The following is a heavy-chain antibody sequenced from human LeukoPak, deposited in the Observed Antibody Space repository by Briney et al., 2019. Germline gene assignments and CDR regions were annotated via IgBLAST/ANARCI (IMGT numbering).Heavy chain of an antibody. CDR1: RFTFRNYA. Sequence: PGGSLRLSCAASRFTFRNYAMSWVRQAPGKGLEWVSAVSSSGGGTYFAASVKGRFTISRDNSKNTLYLQMNSLRAEDTAVYYCSKEFDSSGFFDCWGQGTLVTVSS. CDR2: VSSSGGGT. V-gene: IGHV3-23*01. D-gene: IGHD3-22*01. J-gene: IGHJ4*02. CDR3: SKEFDSSGFFDC.